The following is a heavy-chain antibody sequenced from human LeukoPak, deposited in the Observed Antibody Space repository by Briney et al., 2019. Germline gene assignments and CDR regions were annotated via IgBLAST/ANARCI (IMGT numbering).Heavy chain of an antibody. Sequence: PSETLSLTCTVSGGSISSSSYYWGWIRQPPGKGLEWIGSIYYSGSTYYDPSLKSRVTISVDTSKNQFSLKLSSVTAADTAVYYCARPLAGLAPHYWGQGTLVTVSS. J-gene: IGHJ4*02. D-gene: IGHD6-13*01. CDR3: ARPLAGLAPHY. V-gene: IGHV4-39*01. CDR1: GGSISSSSYY. CDR2: IYYSGST.